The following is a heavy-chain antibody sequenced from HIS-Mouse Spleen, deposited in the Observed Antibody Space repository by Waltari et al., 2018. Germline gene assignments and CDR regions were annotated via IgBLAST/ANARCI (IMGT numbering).Heavy chain of an antibody. J-gene: IGHJ4*02. CDR3: ARDRELYFDY. D-gene: IGHD1-26*01. V-gene: IGHV4-39*07. CDR2: IYYSGST. CDR1: GGSIRSSSYY. Sequence: QLQLQESGPGLVKPSETLSLTCPVPGGSIRSSSYYGGWIRQPPGKGLEWIGSIYYSGSTYHNPSLKSRVTISVDTSKNQFSLKLSSVTAADTAVYYCARDRELYFDYWGQGTLVTVSS.